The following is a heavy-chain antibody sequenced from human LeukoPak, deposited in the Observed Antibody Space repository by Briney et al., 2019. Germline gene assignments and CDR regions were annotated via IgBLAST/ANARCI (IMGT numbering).Heavy chain of an antibody. CDR1: GFTFSSYA. J-gene: IGHJ4*02. CDR3: ANSLYSSGWYDY. Sequence: GGSLRLSCAASGFTFSSYAMSWVRQAPGKGLEWVSAISGSGGSTYYADSVKGRFTISRDNSKNTLYLQMNSLRAEDTAVYYCANSLYSSGWYDYWGQGTLVTVSS. CDR2: ISGSGGST. V-gene: IGHV3-23*01. D-gene: IGHD6-19*01.